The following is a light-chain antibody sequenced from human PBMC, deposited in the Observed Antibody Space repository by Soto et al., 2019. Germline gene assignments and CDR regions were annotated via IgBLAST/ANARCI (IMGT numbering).Light chain of an antibody. CDR3: QQSYSTPYT. CDR2: DAS. CDR1: QTISTY. Sequence: DIQMTQSPSSLSASVGDRVTITCRASQTISTYLNWYQQKPGKAPRLLIYDASSLLSGVPSRFSGSGSGTDFTLTIASLQPKDFSTYYCQQSYSTPYTFSQGTKVEI. J-gene: IGKJ2*01. V-gene: IGKV1-39*01.